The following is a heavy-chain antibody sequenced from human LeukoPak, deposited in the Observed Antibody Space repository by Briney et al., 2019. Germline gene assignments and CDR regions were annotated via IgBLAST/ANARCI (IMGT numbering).Heavy chain of an antibody. Sequence: GGSLRLSCAASGFTFSSYSMNWVRQAPGKGLEWVSSISSSSSYIYYADSVKGRFTISRDNAKNSLYLQINSLRPEDTAMYYCAKDPNGDYIGAFDFWGQGTMVTVSS. J-gene: IGHJ3*01. D-gene: IGHD4-17*01. CDR1: GFTFSSYS. CDR3: AKDPNGDYIGAFDF. CDR2: ISSSSSYI. V-gene: IGHV3-21*04.